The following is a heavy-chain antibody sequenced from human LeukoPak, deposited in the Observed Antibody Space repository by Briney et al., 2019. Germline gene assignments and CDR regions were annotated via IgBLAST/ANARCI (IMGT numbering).Heavy chain of an antibody. V-gene: IGHV4-31*03. D-gene: IGHD3-22*01. Sequence: SETLSLTCTVSGGSISSGGYYWSWIRQHPGQGLEWIGSVYYSGSTYYNPSLKGRVTISVDTSKNQLSLNLNSVTAADTAVYYCARGDYYDSSGFWFDPWGQGTLVTVSS. J-gene: IGHJ5*02. CDR1: GGSISSGGYY. CDR2: VYYSGST. CDR3: ARGDYYDSSGFWFDP.